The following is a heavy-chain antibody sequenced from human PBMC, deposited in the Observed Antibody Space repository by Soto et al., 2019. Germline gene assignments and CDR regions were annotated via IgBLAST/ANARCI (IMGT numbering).Heavy chain of an antibody. CDR1: GGTFSNYA. CDR3: ARVEAVAGLYNYHGLDV. D-gene: IGHD6-19*01. CDR2: IVPIFGTT. Sequence: QVQLVQSGAEVKKPGSSVKVSCKVSGGTFSNYAIDWVRLAPGHGLEWMGGIVPIFGTTYYTQKFQGRATISADDSTTTAYVEMSSLRSEDTAIYYWARVEAVAGLYNYHGLDVWGQGTAVTVSS. V-gene: IGHV1-69*12. J-gene: IGHJ6*02.